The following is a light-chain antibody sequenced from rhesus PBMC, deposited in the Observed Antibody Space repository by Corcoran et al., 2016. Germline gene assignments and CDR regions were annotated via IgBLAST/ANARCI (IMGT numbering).Light chain of an antibody. CDR2: DGS. Sequence: DIQMTQSPSSLSASVGDTVTITCQASQGIAKSLAWYQQKPGKAPKVLIYDGSTLQSGVPSRFSGSGSGTEFTLPISSLQPEDFATYYCQQLNGYPLTFGGETKVEIK. CDR1: QGIAKS. J-gene: IGKJ4*01. CDR3: QQLNGYPLT. V-gene: IGKV1-33*02.